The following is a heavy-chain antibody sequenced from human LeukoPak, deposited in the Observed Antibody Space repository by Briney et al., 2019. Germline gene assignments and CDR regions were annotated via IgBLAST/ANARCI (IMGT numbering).Heavy chain of an antibody. J-gene: IGHJ4*02. D-gene: IGHD6-19*01. CDR3: ARGTYKIAVAYDY. V-gene: IGHV1-8*01. CDR1: GYTFTSYD. CDR2: MNPNSGNT. Sequence: ASVKVSCKASGYTFTSYDINWVRQATGQGPEWMGWMNPNSGNTGYAQKFQGRVTMTRNTSISTAYMELSSLRSEDTAVYYCARGTYKIAVAYDYWGQGTLVTVSS.